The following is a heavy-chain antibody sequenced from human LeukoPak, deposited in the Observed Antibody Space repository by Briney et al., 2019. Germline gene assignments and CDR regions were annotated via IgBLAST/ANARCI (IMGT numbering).Heavy chain of an antibody. D-gene: IGHD4-17*01. CDR3: ARDGDDYGDYFDY. V-gene: IGHV3-23*01. CDR2: ISGTGGST. J-gene: IGHJ4*02. Sequence: GGSLRLSCAASGFTFSTFAMIWVRQPPGKGLEWVSAISGTGGSTYYADSVKGRFTISRDNSKNTLYLQMNSLRAEDTAVYYCARDGDDYGDYFDYWGQGTLVTVSS. CDR1: GFTFSTFA.